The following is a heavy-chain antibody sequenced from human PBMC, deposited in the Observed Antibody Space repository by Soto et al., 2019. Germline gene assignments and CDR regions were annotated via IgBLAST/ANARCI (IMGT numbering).Heavy chain of an antibody. CDR2: IIPILGIA. D-gene: IGHD2-15*01. J-gene: IGHJ1*01. CDR1: GGTFSSYT. V-gene: IGHV1-69*02. CDR3: ARSLVVVAATPYFQH. Sequence: QVQLVQSGAEVKKPGSSVKISCKASGGTFSSYTISWVRQAPGQGLEWMGRIIPILGIANYAQKFQGRVTITADISTSTAYMELSSLRSEDTAVYYCARSLVVVAATPYFQHWGQGTLVTVSS.